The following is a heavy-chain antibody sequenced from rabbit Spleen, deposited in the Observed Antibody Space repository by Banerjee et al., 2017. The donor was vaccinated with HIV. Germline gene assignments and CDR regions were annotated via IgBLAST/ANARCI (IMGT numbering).Heavy chain of an antibody. V-gene: IGHV1S45*01. CDR2: INIVTGKS. CDR3: ARDLVAVIGWNFNL. J-gene: IGHJ4*01. D-gene: IGHD1-1*01. CDR1: GFSFSNKAV. Sequence: QQQLVESGGGLVQPGGSLKLSCTASGFSFSNKAVMCWVRQAPGKGLEWIACINIVTGKSVYARWAKGRFTMSRTSSTTVTLQMTSLTAADTATYFCARDLVAVIGWNFNLWGPGTLVTVS.